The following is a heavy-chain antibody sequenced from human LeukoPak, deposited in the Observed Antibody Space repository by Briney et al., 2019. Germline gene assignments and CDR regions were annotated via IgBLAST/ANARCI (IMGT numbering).Heavy chain of an antibody. CDR1: GYTFTSYY. Sequence: ASVKVSCKASGYTFTSYYMHWVRQAPGQGLEWMGIINPSGGSTSYAQKFQGRVTMTRDTSTSTVYMELSSLRSEDTAVYYCAREPRVYSNHADLGFDYWGQGTLVTVSS. V-gene: IGHV1-46*01. CDR3: AREPRVYSNHADLGFDY. D-gene: IGHD4-11*01. CDR2: INPSGGST. J-gene: IGHJ4*02.